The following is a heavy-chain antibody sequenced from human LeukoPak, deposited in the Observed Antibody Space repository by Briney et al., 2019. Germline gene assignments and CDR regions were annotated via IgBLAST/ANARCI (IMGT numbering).Heavy chain of an antibody. CDR1: GGSISSGSYY. V-gene: IGHV4-61*02. CDR3: ARHPQGPFDY. CDR2: IYTSGST. Sequence: PSQTLSLTCTVSGGSISSGSYYWSWIRQPAGKGLEWIGRIYTSGSTNYNPSLKSRVTISVDTSKNQFSLRLTSVTAADTAVYYCARHPQGPFDYWGQGTLVTVSS. J-gene: IGHJ4*02.